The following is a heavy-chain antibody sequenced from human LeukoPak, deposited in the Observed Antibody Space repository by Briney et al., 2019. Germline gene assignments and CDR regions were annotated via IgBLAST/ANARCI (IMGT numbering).Heavy chain of an antibody. Sequence: GSVKVSCMASGYTFTSYYMHWVRQAAGQGLEWMGWISAYDGNTNYAQKLQGRVTMTTDTSTSTAYMELSDLRSDDTALYYCARGRTTVTSQRSFDLWGPGTLVTVSS. D-gene: IGHD4-11*01. CDR1: GYTFTSYY. CDR2: ISAYDGNT. CDR3: ARGRTTVTSQRSFDL. J-gene: IGHJ2*01. V-gene: IGHV1-18*04.